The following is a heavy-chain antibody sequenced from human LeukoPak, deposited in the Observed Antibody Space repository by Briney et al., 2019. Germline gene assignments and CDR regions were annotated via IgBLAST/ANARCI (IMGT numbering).Heavy chain of an antibody. J-gene: IGHJ4*02. CDR1: GFTFDDYA. CDR3: AKVRVNSGSYCGTGYFDY. V-gene: IGHV3-9*01. CDR2: ISWNSGSI. Sequence: PGGSLRLSCAASGFTFDDYAMHWVRQAPGKGLEWVSGISWNSGSIGYADSVKGRFTISRDNAKNSLYLQMNSLRAEDTALYYCAKVRVNSGSYCGTGYFDYWGQGTLVTVSS. D-gene: IGHD1-26*01.